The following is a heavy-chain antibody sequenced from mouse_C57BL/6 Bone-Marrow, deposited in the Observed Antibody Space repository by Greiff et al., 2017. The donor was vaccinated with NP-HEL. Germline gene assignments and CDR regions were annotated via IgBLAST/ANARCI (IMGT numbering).Heavy chain of an antibody. CDR1: GYSITSGYY. CDR3: ARELRGYAMDY. Sequence: EVQLVESGPGLVKPSQSLSLTCSVTGYSITSGYYWNWIRQFPGNKLEWMGYISYDGSNNYNPSLKNRISITRDPSKNQFFLKLNSVTTEDTATYYCARELRGYAMDYWGQGTSVTVSS. CDR2: ISYDGSN. V-gene: IGHV3-6*01. D-gene: IGHD1-3*01. J-gene: IGHJ4*01.